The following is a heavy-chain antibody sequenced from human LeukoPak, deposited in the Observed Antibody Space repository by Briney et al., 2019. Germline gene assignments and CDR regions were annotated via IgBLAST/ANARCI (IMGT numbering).Heavy chain of an antibody. D-gene: IGHD6-19*01. CDR3: AKSYSSGWYFFDH. Sequence: GGSLRLSCGASGFTFGSYAMSWVRQAPGKGLEWVSGISVSGGNTYYADSVKGRFTISRDNSKNTLYMQMNSLRAEDTAVYYCAKSYSSGWYFFDHWGQGTLVTVSS. V-gene: IGHV3-23*01. J-gene: IGHJ4*02. CDR1: GFTFGSYA. CDR2: ISVSGGNT.